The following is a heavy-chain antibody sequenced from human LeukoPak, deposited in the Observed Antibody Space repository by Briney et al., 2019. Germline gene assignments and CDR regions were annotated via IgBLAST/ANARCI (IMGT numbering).Heavy chain of an antibody. CDR2: IIPFFRTT. V-gene: IGHV1-69*13. CDR1: GYTLTELS. CDR3: ARHRYCDSIGCYPLYFDN. D-gene: IGHD2/OR15-2a*01. Sequence: GASVKVSCKVSGYTLTELSMHWVRQAPGKGLEWMGGIIPFFRTTNYAQKFQGRVTITADESTSTAYMELSSLRSDDTAVYYCARHRYCDSIGCYPLYFDNWGQGTLVTVSS. J-gene: IGHJ4*02.